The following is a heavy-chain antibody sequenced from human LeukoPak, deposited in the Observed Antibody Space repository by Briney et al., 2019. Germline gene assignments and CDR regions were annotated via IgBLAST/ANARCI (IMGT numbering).Heavy chain of an antibody. CDR3: ARTVGITMVRGVIWWFDP. J-gene: IGHJ5*02. CDR1: GGSFSGYY. V-gene: IGHV4-34*01. D-gene: IGHD3-10*01. CDR2: INHSGST. Sequence: SETLSLTCAVYGGSFSGYYWSWIRQPPGKGLEWIGEINHSGSTNYNPSLKSRVTISVDTSKNQFSLKLSSATAADTAVYYCARTVGITMVRGVIWWFDPWGQGTLVTVSS.